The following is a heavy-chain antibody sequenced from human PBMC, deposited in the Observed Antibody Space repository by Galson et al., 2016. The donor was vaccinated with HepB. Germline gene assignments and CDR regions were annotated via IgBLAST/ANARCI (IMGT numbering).Heavy chain of an antibody. J-gene: IGHJ4*02. CDR1: GGTFSGFS. V-gene: IGHV1-69*13. CDR2: IILSFGTA. Sequence: SVKVSCKASGGTFSGFSIAWVRQAPGEGPEWVGGIILSFGTANYAPKFRGRVTITADEATNTAPLELSGLGSEDTAVYYCASPRGTSWDYFDYWGQGTLVTVS. D-gene: IGHD2-2*01. CDR3: ASPRGTSWDYFDY.